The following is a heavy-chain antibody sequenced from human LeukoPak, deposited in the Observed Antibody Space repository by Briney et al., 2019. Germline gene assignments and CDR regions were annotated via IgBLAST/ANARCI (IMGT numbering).Heavy chain of an antibody. V-gene: IGHV3-21*05. Sequence: GGSLRLSCAASGFTFSDYSMNWVRQAPGRGLEWLSYIDLASGFTSYADSVKGRFTISSDTARNSLYLHLNSLRAEDTAVYFCARDHNWAFDSWGQGTLVTVSS. CDR3: ARDHNWAFDS. D-gene: IGHD1-20*01. J-gene: IGHJ4*02. CDR1: GFTFSDYS. CDR2: IDLASGFT.